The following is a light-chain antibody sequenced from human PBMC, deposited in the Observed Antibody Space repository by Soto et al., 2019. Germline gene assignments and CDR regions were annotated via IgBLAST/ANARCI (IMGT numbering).Light chain of an antibody. J-gene: IGLJ2*01. CDR2: EVT. V-gene: IGLV2-8*01. CDR1: SSDVGGYNY. Sequence: QSALTQPPSASGSLGQSVTISCTGTSSDVGGYNYVSWHQQHPGKAPKVMIYEVTKRPQGVPDRFSGSKSGNTASLTVSGLQAEDEADYYCSSFAGGGNPVLLGGGTQLTVL. CDR3: SSFAGGGNPVL.